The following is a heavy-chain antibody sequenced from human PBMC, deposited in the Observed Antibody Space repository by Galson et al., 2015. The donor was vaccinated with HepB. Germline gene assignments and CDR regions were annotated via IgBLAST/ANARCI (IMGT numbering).Heavy chain of an antibody. CDR2: ISSSSSTI. Sequence: SLRLSCAASGFTFSSYSMNWVRQAPGKGLEWVSYISSSSSTIYYADSVKGRFTISRDNAKNSLYLQMNSLRDEDTAVYYCAGFSGWYTYYFDYWGQGTLVTVSS. V-gene: IGHV3-48*02. CDR1: GFTFSSYS. J-gene: IGHJ4*02. D-gene: IGHD6-19*01. CDR3: AGFSGWYTYYFDY.